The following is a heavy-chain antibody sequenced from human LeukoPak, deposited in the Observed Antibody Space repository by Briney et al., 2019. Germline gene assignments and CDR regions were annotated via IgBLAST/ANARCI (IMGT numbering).Heavy chain of an antibody. CDR2: IYWNSGRT. V-gene: IGHV3-9*02. CDR3: ARDYGGSSPFDY. J-gene: IGHJ4*02. CDR1: GFTSADYA. D-gene: IGHD4-23*01. Sequence: GGSLRLSCAASGFTSADYAMHWVRQTPGKGLEWVSGIYWNSGRTGYADSVKGRFTISRDNAKNSPYLQMNSLRAEDTAVYYCARDYGGSSPFDYWGQGTLVTVSS.